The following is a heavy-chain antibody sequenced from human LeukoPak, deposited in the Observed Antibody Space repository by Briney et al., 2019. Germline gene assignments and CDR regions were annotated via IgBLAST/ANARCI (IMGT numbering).Heavy chain of an antibody. J-gene: IGHJ4*02. V-gene: IGHV1-2*02. CDR3: ARNKEGKSLDY. CDR2: VNPNSGGT. Sequence: ASVKVSCKASGYTFTDYYIHWVRQAPGQGLEWEAWVNPNSGGTSYAQKFQGRVTVTRDTSISTAYMELSRLKFDDTAVYYCARNKEGKSLDYWGQGTLVTVSS. CDR1: GYTFTDYY.